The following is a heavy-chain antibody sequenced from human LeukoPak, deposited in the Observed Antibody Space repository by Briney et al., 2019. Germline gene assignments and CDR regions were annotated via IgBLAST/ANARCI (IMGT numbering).Heavy chain of an antibody. J-gene: IGHJ4*02. D-gene: IGHD2-2*01. V-gene: IGHV1-46*01. CDR1: GYTFTSYY. CDR3: ARAKRNYCSSTSCYLDY. Sequence: ASVKVSCKASGYTFTSYYVHWVRQAPGQGLEWMGIIHPSGGSTSSAQKFQGRVTMTRDTSTSTVYMELSSLRSEDTAAYYCARAKRNYCSSTSCYLDYWGQGTLVTVSS. CDR2: IHPSGGST.